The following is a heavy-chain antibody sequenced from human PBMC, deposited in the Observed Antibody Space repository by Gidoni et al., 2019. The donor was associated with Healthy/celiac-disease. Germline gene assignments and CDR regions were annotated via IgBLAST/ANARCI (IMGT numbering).Heavy chain of an antibody. CDR3: ASLNNWFDP. CDR2: ILPIFGTA. J-gene: IGHJ5*02. Sequence: QGQPVQSGAEVKTPGSSVTVSCKASGGTFSSYAISWVRQAPGQWLEWMGGILPIFGTANYAQKCQGRVTITAEESTSTAYMELSSLRSEDTAVYYCASLNNWFDPWGQGTLVTVSS. CDR1: GGTFSSYA. V-gene: IGHV1-69*01.